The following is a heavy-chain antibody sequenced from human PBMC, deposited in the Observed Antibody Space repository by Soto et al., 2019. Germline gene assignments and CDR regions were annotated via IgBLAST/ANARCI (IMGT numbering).Heavy chain of an antibody. D-gene: IGHD6-25*01. V-gene: IGHV3-33*01. Sequence: GGSLRLSCAASGFTFSSYGMHWVRQAPGKGLGWVAVIWYDGSNKYYADSVKGRFTISRDNSKNTLYLQMNSLRAEDTAVYYCARDSGSSAGFDYWGQGTLVTVSS. CDR3: ARDSGSSAGFDY. CDR1: GFTFSSYG. CDR2: IWYDGSNK. J-gene: IGHJ4*02.